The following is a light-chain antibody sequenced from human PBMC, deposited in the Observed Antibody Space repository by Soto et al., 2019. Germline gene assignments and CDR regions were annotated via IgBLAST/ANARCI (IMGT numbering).Light chain of an antibody. J-gene: IGLJ3*02. CDR1: NTDVGGHHY. CDR2: EVD. V-gene: IGLV2-14*03. Sequence: QSALTQPASVSGAPGQSISISGTGTNTDVGGHHYVSWYQQHPGKAPKLVIFEVDNRPSSVSAGFSGSKRGNTASLTISGLHPEDDAAYYCLVYGRGGILMFGGGTKLTVL. CDR3: LVYGRGGILM.